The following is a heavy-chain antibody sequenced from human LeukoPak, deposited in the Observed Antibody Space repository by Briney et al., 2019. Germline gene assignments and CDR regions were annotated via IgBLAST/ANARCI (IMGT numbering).Heavy chain of an antibody. Sequence: SETLSLTCTVSGGSISSYYWSWIRQPPGKGLEWIGEINHSGSTNYNPSLKSRVTISVDTSKNQFSLKLSSVTAADTAVYYCARGGVDLYYYGSGSYYNRGWFDPWGQGTLVTVTS. J-gene: IGHJ5*02. V-gene: IGHV4-34*01. CDR2: INHSGST. D-gene: IGHD3-10*01. CDR3: ARGGVDLYYYGSGSYYNRGWFDP. CDR1: GGSISSYY.